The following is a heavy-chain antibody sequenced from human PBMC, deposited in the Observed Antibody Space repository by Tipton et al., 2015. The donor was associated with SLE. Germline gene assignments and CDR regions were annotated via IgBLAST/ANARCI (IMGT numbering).Heavy chain of an antibody. CDR2: MNLISGDT. CDR1: GYTFTNYD. V-gene: IGHV1-8*01. Sequence: QLVQSGAEVKKPGASVKVSCKASGYTFTNYDINWVRQATGQGLEWMGWMNLISGDTDYAQKFRGRVTMTRDTSINTAYLELSSLRSEDTAVYFCARGTYGDYTFDYWGQGTLATVSS. CDR3: ARGTYGDYTFDY. J-gene: IGHJ4*02. D-gene: IGHD4-17*01.